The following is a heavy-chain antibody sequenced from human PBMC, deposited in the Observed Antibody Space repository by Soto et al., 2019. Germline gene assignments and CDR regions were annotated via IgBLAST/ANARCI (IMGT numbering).Heavy chain of an antibody. D-gene: IGHD6-19*01. CDR2: IHPSGGGS. CDR1: GYPFNTYY. Sequence: ASVKVSCKSSGYPFNTYYLHWVRQAPGQGLEWMGMIHPSGGGSTYAQKFLGRVTMTMDSSTSTVFMELTSLRSADTAVYYCARDLNAVAVDYYYYGMDVWGQGTTVTVSS. J-gene: IGHJ6*02. V-gene: IGHV1-46*02. CDR3: ARDLNAVAVDYYYYGMDV.